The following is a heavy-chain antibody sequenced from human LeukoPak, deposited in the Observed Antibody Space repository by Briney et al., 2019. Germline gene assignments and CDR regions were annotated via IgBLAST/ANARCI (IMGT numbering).Heavy chain of an antibody. D-gene: IGHD3-10*01. CDR2: IYSIEST. CDR1: GGSVSSHS. V-gene: IGHV4-59*02. J-gene: IGHJ5*02. Sequence: SETLSLTCTVSGGSVSSHSWAWIRQFPGKGLEWIAYIYSIESTNYSPSLKSRVTTSVDTSKNQFSLKLSSVTAADTAVYFCARGNWQQRAPGSWLDPWGQGTLVTVSS. CDR3: ARGNWQQRAPGSWLDP.